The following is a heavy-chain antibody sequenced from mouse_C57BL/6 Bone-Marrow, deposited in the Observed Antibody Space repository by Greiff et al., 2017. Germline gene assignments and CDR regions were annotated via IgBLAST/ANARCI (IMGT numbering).Heavy chain of an antibody. CDR3: ARYSSSYWYFDV. CDR2: IYPGGGYT. D-gene: IGHD1-1*01. CDR1: GYTFTNYW. V-gene: IGHV1-63*01. J-gene: IGHJ1*03. Sequence: VKLMESGAELVRPGTSVKMSCKASGYTFTNYWIGWAKQRPGHGLEWIGDIYPGGGYTNYNEKFKGKATLTADKSSSTAYMQFSSLTSEDSAIYYCARYSSSYWYFDVWGTGTTVTVSS.